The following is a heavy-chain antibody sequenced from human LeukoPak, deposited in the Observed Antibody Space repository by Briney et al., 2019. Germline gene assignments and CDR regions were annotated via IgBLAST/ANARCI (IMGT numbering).Heavy chain of an antibody. CDR3: AREESIGRYQFLHDS. D-gene: IGHD1-26*01. CDR1: GYTFTSYG. CDR2: ISAYNGNT. Sequence: HRASVKVSCKASGYTFTSYGISWVRQAPGQGLEWMGWISAYNGNTNYAQELQGRVTMTTDTSTSTAYMELRSLRSDDTAVYYCAREESIGRYQFLHDSWGQGTLVTVSS. V-gene: IGHV1-18*01. J-gene: IGHJ4*02.